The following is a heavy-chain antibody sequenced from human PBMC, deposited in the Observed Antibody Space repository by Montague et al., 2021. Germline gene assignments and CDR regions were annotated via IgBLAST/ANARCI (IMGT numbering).Heavy chain of an antibody. V-gene: IGHV3-74*03. J-gene: IGHJ3*02. CDR2: VNGDGTSI. Sequence: SLRLSCAASGFTFYKSWLHWVRQAPGKGLEWVSRVNGDGTSITYVDSVTVRFTVSRDNAKNTVYVQMNTLRAEDTAEYYCVKGGYYSYDALEIWGRGTVVTVSS. CDR1: GFTFYKSW. CDR3: VKGGYYSYDALEI. D-gene: IGHD3-22*01.